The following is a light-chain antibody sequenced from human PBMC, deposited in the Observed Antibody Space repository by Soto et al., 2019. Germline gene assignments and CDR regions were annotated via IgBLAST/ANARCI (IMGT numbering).Light chain of an antibody. CDR1: QGISRW. J-gene: IGKJ5*01. CDR3: QQANSFPLT. V-gene: IGKV1-12*01. Sequence: DIQMTQSPSFVSASVGDRVTITCRASQGISRWLAWYQHRPGKAPELLIYGASSLQSGVPSRFSGSGSGTDFTLTISSLQPEDFAPSDWQQANSFPLTFGQGTRLEIK. CDR2: GAS.